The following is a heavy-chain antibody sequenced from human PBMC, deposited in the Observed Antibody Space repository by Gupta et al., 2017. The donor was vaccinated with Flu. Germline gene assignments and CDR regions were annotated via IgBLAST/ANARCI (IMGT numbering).Heavy chain of an antibody. D-gene: IGHD3-22*01. CDR1: GFTFSTYH. Sequence: EVQLLESGGGLVQPGGSLRLSCAASGFTFSTYHMQWVRQASGKGLEWVSTISASGGTTYYADSVKGRFTISRDNSKNTLYLQMNSLRAEDTAIYYCAKLASGYYYGYYWGQGTLVTISS. CDR3: AKLASGYYYGYY. V-gene: IGHV3-23*01. J-gene: IGHJ4*02. CDR2: ISASGGTT.